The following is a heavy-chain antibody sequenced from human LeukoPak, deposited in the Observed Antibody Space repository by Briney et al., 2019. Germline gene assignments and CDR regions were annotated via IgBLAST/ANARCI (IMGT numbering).Heavy chain of an antibody. J-gene: IGHJ3*02. V-gene: IGHV4-39*07. CDR1: GGSISSSSYY. CDR2: IYYSGST. CDR3: ARVDTPTIAAFYDAFDI. Sequence: SETLSLTCTVSGGSISSSSYYWGWIRQPPGKGLEWIGSIYYSGSTYYNPSLKSRVTISVDTSKNQFSLKLSSVTAADTAVYFCARVDTPTIAAFYDAFDIWGQGTMVTVSS. D-gene: IGHD6-13*01.